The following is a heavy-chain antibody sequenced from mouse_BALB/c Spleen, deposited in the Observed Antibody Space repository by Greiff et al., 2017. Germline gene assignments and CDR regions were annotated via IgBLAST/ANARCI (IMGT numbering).Heavy chain of an antibody. CDR3: ANDGFFDY. CDR2: ISYDGSN. D-gene: IGHD2-3*01. Sequence: VQLKESGPGLVQPSQSLSLTCSVTGYSFTSGYFWNWIRQFPGNILEWMGLISYDGSNNYNPSLKTRIAITRDTSKNQFFLKLNTVTTEDTATFYFANDGFFDYWGQGTTLTVSS. J-gene: IGHJ2*01. CDR1: GYSFTSGYF. V-gene: IGHV3-6*02.